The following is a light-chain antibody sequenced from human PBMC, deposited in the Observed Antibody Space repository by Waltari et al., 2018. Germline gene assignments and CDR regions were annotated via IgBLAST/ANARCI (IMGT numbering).Light chain of an antibody. V-gene: IGKV1-9*01. CDR2: AAS. CDR3: QQLNSYPLT. CDR1: QGISSY. J-gene: IGKJ4*01. Sequence: DIQLTQSPPFLSASVGYRVTITCRASQGISSYLAWYQQKPGKAPKPLIYAASTLQSGVPSRFSGSGSGTEFTLTISSLQPEDFATYYCQQLNSYPLTFGGGTKVEIK.